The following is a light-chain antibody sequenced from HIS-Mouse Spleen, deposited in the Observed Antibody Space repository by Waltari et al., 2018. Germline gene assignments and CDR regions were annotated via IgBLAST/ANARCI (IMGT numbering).Light chain of an antibody. Sequence: EIVLTQSPGTLSLSPGERATLPCRASQSVSSSYLAWYQQKTGQAPRLLIYGASSRATGIPDRFSGSGSGTDFTLTISRLEPEDFAVYYCQQYGSSSALTFGGGTKVEIK. J-gene: IGKJ4*01. CDR2: GAS. CDR3: QQYGSSSALT. V-gene: IGKV3-20*01. CDR1: QSVSSSY.